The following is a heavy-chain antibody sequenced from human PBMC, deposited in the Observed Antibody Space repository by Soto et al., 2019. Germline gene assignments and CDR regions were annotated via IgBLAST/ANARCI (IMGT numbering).Heavy chain of an antibody. Sequence: PSETLSLTCNVSVASINTYYWSCIRHPPQKGLEWIGYIFHRGSTTYNPSLKSRVTISIDASKKYFSLRLNSVTAADTAVYSCARVRHTRDIDYLGQGIRVTVSS. CDR3: ARVRHTRDIDY. CDR1: VASINTYY. V-gene: IGHV4-59*12. D-gene: IGHD1-26*01. J-gene: IGHJ4*02. CDR2: IFHRGST.